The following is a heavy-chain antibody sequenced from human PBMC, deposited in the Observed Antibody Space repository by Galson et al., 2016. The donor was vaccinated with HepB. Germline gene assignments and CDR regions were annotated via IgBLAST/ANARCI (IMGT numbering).Heavy chain of an antibody. V-gene: IGHV4-31*03. CDR2: IYYSGHT. J-gene: IGHJ4*02. Sequence: TLSLTCTVSGGSISNGGYYWNWIRQHPGKGLEWIGYIYYSGHTYYNPSLTSRVTISADTSKNQFSLKLSSVTAADTAVYYCARGGYYHDSSGSYSPLDYWGQGTLVTVSS. D-gene: IGHD3-22*01. CDR3: ARGGYYHDSSGSYSPLDY. CDR1: GGSISNGGYY.